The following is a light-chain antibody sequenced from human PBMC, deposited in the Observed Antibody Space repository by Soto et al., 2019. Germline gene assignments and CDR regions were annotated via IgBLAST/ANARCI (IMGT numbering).Light chain of an antibody. Sequence: IVLTQSPGSLAFSPWERATLSCRSSQIVGGDTLAWFQQRPGQAPRLVIYGASNRAAGIPDRFSGSGSGTDFTLTVSRLEPEDFAMYYCQQYHWAPDTFGQGTRLEIK. CDR3: QQYHWAPDT. J-gene: IGKJ5*01. CDR1: QIVGGDT. CDR2: GAS. V-gene: IGKV3-20*01.